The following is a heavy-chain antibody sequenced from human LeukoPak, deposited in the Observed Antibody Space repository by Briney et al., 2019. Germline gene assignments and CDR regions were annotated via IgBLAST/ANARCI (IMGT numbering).Heavy chain of an antibody. CDR3: AKTMNYFDSSSYNPFDY. CDR2: ISSSASST. Sequence: GGSLRLSCAASGFTFSDYYMSWIRQASGKGLEWVSYISSSASSTYYADSVKGRFTISRDNSKNTLYLQMNSLRAEDTAVYYCAKTMNYFDSSSYNPFDYWGQGTLVTVSS. CDR1: GFTFSDYY. J-gene: IGHJ4*02. D-gene: IGHD3-22*01. V-gene: IGHV3-11*01.